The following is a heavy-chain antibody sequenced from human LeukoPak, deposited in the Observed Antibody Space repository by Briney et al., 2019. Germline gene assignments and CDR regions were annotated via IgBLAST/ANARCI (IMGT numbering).Heavy chain of an antibody. D-gene: IGHD5-18*01. Sequence: ASVKVSCKASGYTFTSYDINWVRQATGQGLELMGWMNPNSGNTGYAQKFLGRVTITRNTSISTAYMELSSLRSEDTAVYYCARDYPDVDTASGWFDPWGQGTLVTVSS. CDR3: ARDYPDVDTASGWFDP. CDR1: GYTFTSYD. J-gene: IGHJ5*02. V-gene: IGHV1-8*03. CDR2: MNPNSGNT.